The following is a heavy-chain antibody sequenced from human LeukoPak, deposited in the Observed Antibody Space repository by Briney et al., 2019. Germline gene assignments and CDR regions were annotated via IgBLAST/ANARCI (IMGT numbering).Heavy chain of an antibody. D-gene: IGHD2-15*01. CDR1: GDSVSSNSVA. CDR3: ARDHCSGGSCHWRFDY. Sequence: SQTLSLTCAISGDSVSSNSVAWNWIRQSPSRGLEWLGRTYYRSKWYNDYAVSVKGRITINPDTSKNQFSLQLNSVTPEDTAVYYCARDHCSGGSCHWRFDYWGQGTLVTVS. V-gene: IGHV6-1*01. CDR2: TYYRSKWYN. J-gene: IGHJ4*02.